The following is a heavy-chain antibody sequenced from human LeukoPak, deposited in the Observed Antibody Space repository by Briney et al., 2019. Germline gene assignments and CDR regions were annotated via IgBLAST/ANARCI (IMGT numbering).Heavy chain of an antibody. Sequence: GGSLRLSRAASGFTFSSYSMNWVRQAPGKGLEWVSSISSSSSYIYYADSVKGRFTISRDNAKNSLYLQMNSLRAEDTAVYYCARDTVVVVAATHYYGMDVWGQGTTVTVSS. V-gene: IGHV3-21*01. CDR3: ARDTVVVVAATHYYGMDV. CDR1: GFTFSSYS. CDR2: ISSSSSYI. D-gene: IGHD2-15*01. J-gene: IGHJ6*02.